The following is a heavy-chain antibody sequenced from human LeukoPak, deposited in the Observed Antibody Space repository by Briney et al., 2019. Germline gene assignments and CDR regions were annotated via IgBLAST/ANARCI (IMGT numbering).Heavy chain of an antibody. J-gene: IGHJ4*02. V-gene: IGHV3-23*01. CDR2: FSISGGNT. D-gene: IGHD3-22*01. CDR1: GFTFSDYA. CDR3: AKEGDVVVTLSYYFDC. Sequence: GSLRLSCAVSGFTFSDYAMSWVRQAPGRGLEWVSSFSISGGNTYYADSVKGRFTISRDNSKNMLYLQMNSLRAEDSAVYYCAKEGDVVVTLSYYFDCWGQGTLVTVSS.